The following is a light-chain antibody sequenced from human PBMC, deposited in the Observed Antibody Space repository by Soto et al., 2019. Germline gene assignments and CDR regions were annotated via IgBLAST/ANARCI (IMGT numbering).Light chain of an antibody. J-gene: IGKJ3*01. V-gene: IGKV1-39*01. CDR3: QQDLRPPLT. CDR1: QSVSNY. Sequence: DIQMTQSPSSVSASVGDRITITCRASQSVSNYLNWYQQKPGKAPTLLIYAASTLQSGVPSRISGSGPGTDFTLTISSLQPEDFATYYCQQDLRPPLTFGPGTKVDIK. CDR2: AAS.